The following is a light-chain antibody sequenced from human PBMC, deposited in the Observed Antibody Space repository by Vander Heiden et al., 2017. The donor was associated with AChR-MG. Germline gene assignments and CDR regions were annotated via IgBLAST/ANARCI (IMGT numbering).Light chain of an antibody. J-gene: IGKJ2*01. CDR3: QQYGSSPYT. V-gene: IGKV3-20*01. Sequence: IVLTPSPGTLSLSPGERATLPCRASQSVSSSYLAWYQQKPGQAPRLLIYGASSRATGIPERFSGSGSATDFTLTISRLEPEDFAVYYCQQYGSSPYTFGQGTKLEIK. CDR1: QSVSSSY. CDR2: GAS.